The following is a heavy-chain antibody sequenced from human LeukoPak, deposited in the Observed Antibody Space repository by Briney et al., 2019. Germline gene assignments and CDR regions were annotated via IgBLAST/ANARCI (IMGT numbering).Heavy chain of an antibody. CDR3: ARGAGYSYGFL. CDR1: GYTFSNHG. V-gene: IGHV1-18*01. Sequence: ASVRVSCKASGYTFSNHGVTWVRQARGQGLEWMGWISAYKGNTNYAKKFQGRVTMTKVTSTSTAYMELRSLRSDDTAVYYCARGAGYSYGFLWGQGTLVTVSS. D-gene: IGHD5-18*01. CDR2: ISAYKGNT. J-gene: IGHJ4*02.